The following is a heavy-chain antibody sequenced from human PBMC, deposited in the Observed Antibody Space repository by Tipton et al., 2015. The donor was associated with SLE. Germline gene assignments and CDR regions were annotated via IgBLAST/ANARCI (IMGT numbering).Heavy chain of an antibody. CDR2: IYYSGST. V-gene: IGHV4-59*01. Sequence: TLSLTCTVSGGSISSYYWSWIRQPPGQGLEWIGYIYYSGSTNYNPSLKSRVTISVDTSKNQFSLKLSSVTAADTAVYYCAIYSGSYYGHWFDPWGQGTLVTVSS. J-gene: IGHJ5*02. CDR1: GGSISSYY. CDR3: AIYSGSYYGHWFDP. D-gene: IGHD1-26*01.